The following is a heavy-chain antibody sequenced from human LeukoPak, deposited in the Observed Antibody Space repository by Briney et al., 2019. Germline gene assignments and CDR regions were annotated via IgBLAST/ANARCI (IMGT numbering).Heavy chain of an antibody. V-gene: IGHV3-30*03. CDR1: GFTFSSYG. D-gene: IGHD1-26*01. Sequence: GGSLRLSCAASGFTFSSYGMHWVRQAPGKGLEWVAVISYDGSNKYYADSVKGRFTISRDNSKNTLYLQMNSLRAEDTAVYYCARDGSEVPQVGPVYYYYMDVWGKGTTVTVSS. CDR2: ISYDGSNK. J-gene: IGHJ6*03. CDR3: ARDGSEVPQVGPVYYYYMDV.